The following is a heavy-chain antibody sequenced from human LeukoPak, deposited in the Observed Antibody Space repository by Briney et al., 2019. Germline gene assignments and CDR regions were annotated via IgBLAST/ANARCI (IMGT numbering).Heavy chain of an antibody. J-gene: IGHJ4*02. CDR2: IIPIFGTA. D-gene: IGHD1-26*01. CDR3: ARVAYSGSYLYLGY. V-gene: IGHV1-69*05. CDR1: GGTFSSYA. Sequence: SVKVSCKASGGTFSSYAISWVRQAPGQGLDLMGGIIPIFGTANYSQKFQGRVTITTDESTSTAYMELSRLRSEDTAVYYCARVAYSGSYLYLGYWGQGTLVTVSS.